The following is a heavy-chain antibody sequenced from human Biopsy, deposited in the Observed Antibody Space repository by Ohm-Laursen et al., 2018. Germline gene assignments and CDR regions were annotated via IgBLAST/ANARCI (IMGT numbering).Heavy chain of an antibody. V-gene: IGHV4-4*07. Sequence: SDTLSLTCTVSGDSINNYYWSWTRQPAGKGLEWIGRIYTSGSPNYNLSLESRVTMSVDTSKNQFSLNLRSVTAADTAVYYCARGTGRYYVYGAFDIWGQGTVVTVSS. J-gene: IGHJ3*02. CDR1: GDSINNYY. CDR3: ARGTGRYYVYGAFDI. D-gene: IGHD1-26*01. CDR2: IYTSGSP.